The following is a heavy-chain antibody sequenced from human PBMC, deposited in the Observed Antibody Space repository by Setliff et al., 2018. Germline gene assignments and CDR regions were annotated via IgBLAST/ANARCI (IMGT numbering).Heavy chain of an antibody. CDR2: INHSGHT. J-gene: IGHJ4*02. D-gene: IGHD3-22*01. CDR3: WVWVDMIEVDC. Sequence: SQTLSLTCAVSGGSITSGSYYWSWIRQPPGQGLEWIEEINHSGHTNYSPSLMSRVTMSVDTSKTQFSLKLTSVTAADTAVYYCWVWVDMIEVDCWAQGTLVTVSS. CDR1: GGSITSGSYY. V-gene: IGHV4-30-2*01.